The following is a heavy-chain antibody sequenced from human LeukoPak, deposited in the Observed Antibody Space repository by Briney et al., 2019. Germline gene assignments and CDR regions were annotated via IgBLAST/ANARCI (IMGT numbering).Heavy chain of an antibody. J-gene: IGHJ4*02. D-gene: IGHD3-22*01. V-gene: IGHV1-2*02. CDR1: GYTFTGYY. Sequence: GASVKVSCKASGYTFTGYYMHWVRQAPGQGLEWMGWINPNSGGTNYAQKFQGRVTMTSDTSISTAYMELSRLRSDDTAVYYCARDGAYHDSSGSYYGVGDDFWGQGTLVTVSS. CDR2: INPNSGGT. CDR3: ARDGAYHDSSGSYYGVGDDF.